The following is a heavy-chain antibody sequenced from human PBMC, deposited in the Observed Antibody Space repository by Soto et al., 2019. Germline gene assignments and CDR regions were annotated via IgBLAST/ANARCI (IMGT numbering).Heavy chain of an antibody. CDR1: GYTFTGYY. Sequence: ASVKVSCKASGYTFTGYYLYWVRQAPGQGLEWMGWINPNNGDTKYAQKFQGGVTMTRDTSISTAYMELRRLRSDDTAVYYCARVGAYYYSSGYIDSWGQGTLVTVSS. J-gene: IGHJ4*02. D-gene: IGHD3-22*01. CDR2: INPNNGDT. CDR3: ARVGAYYYSSGYIDS. V-gene: IGHV1-2*02.